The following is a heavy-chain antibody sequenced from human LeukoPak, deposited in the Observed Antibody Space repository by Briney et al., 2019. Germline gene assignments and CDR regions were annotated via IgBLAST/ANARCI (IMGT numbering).Heavy chain of an antibody. J-gene: IGHJ5*02. CDR1: GGSISSSSYY. V-gene: IGHV4-39*01. CDR2: IYYSGST. Sequence: PSETLSLTCTVSGGSISSSSYYWGWIRQPPGKGLEWIGSIYYSGSTYYNPSLKSRVTISVDTSKNQFSLKLSSVTAADTAVYYCFAPQDIVVANLFDPWGQGTLVTVSS. CDR3: FAPQDIVVANLFDP. D-gene: IGHD2-2*01.